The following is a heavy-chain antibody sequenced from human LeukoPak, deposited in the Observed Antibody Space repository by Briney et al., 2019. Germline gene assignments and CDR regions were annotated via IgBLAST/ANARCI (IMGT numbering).Heavy chain of an antibody. CDR1: GGSISGYY. CDR2: IYYSGST. Sequence: SETLSLTCTVSGGSISGYYWSWIRQPPGKGLEWIGYIYYSGSTNYNPSLKSRVTISVDTSKNQFSLKLSSVTAADTAVYYCAREAVEMGRTFDYWGQGTLVTVSS. J-gene: IGHJ4*02. CDR3: AREAVEMGRTFDY. V-gene: IGHV4-59*01. D-gene: IGHD5-24*01.